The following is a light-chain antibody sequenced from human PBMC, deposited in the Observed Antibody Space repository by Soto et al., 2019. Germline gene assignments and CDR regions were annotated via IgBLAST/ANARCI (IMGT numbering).Light chain of an antibody. J-gene: IGLJ1*01. V-gene: IGLV2-11*01. CDR2: DVS. CDR1: SSDVGGYNH. Sequence: QSVLTQPRSVSGSPGQSVTISCTGTSSDVGGYNHVSWYQQNPGEAPKVMIFDVSKRPSGVPDRLSGSKSDNTASLTISGLQAEDEADYYCCSYAGSSAYVFGAGTKVTVL. CDR3: CSYAGSSAYV.